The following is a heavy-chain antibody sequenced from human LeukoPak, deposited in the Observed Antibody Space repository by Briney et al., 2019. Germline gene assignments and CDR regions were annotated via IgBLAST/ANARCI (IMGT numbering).Heavy chain of an antibody. J-gene: IGHJ3*02. Sequence: GRSLRLSCAASGFTFSSYDMHWVRQAPGKGLEWVSGISYDGSNKNFGDSVKGRFTISRDNSKNTLYLQMNSLRPEDAAVYYCAKSRYYYDSSAYYRQDAFDIWGQGTLVTVSS. CDR2: ISYDGSNK. V-gene: IGHV3-30*18. D-gene: IGHD3-22*01. CDR1: GFTFSSYD. CDR3: AKSRYYYDSSAYYRQDAFDI.